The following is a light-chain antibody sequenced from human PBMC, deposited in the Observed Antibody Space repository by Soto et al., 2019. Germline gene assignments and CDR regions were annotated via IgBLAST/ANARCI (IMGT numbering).Light chain of an antibody. J-gene: IGKJ4*01. CDR2: GAS. CDR3: QQYHNWPPLT. Sequence: EIVMTQSPATLSVSPGDRATLSCRASQSVSSNLAWYQQRPGQAPRLLIYGASTRATGIPARFSGSGSGTEFTLTISSLQSEDFAVYYCQQYHNWPPLTFGGGTKVEIK. CDR1: QSVSSN. V-gene: IGKV3-15*01.